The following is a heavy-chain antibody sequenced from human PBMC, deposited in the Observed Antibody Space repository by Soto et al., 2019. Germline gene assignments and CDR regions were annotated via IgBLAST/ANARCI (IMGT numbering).Heavy chain of an antibody. D-gene: IGHD3-22*01. J-gene: IGHJ4*02. V-gene: IGHV2-5*02. CDR1: GFSLRNSGLG. CDR2: IYWDDDK. Sequence: QITLKESGPTLVKPTQTLTLTCTFSGFSLRNSGLGVGWIRQPPGKALEWLALIYWDDDKRYSPSLRSRLTITKDCSKDQVVLTMTDIDPVDTATYYCVYRRPYVISASPLLFDYWGQETRVTV. CDR3: VYRRPYVISASPLLFDY.